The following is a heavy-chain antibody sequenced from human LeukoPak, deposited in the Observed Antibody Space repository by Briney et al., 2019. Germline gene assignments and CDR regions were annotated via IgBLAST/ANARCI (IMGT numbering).Heavy chain of an antibody. J-gene: IGHJ3*02. CDR1: GVSISSYF. CDR3: GRLEWERIRDAAFDI. D-gene: IGHD1-26*01. Sequence: PSETLSLTCTVSGVSISSYFWSWIRQPPGKGLEWIGYIYHSGSTFYNPSLKSRVSISLDTSKTQFSLKLSSVTAADTAFYRVGRLEWERIRDAAFDIWGQGTMVTVSS. CDR2: IYHSGST. V-gene: IGHV4-59*01.